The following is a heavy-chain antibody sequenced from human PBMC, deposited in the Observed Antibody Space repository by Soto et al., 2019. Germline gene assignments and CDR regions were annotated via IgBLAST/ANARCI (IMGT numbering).Heavy chain of an antibody. CDR1: GGSIRSSSSY. CDR3: ARVGSSWYDWFDP. D-gene: IGHD6-13*01. Sequence: PSETLSLTCTVSGGSIRSSSSYWGWVRQPPGKGLEWVGSIYYLGNTYYNPSLGSRATISVDTSKNQFSLKLSSVTAADTAVYYCARVGSSWYDWFDPWGQGTLVTVSS. CDR2: IYYLGNT. V-gene: IGHV4-39*07. J-gene: IGHJ5*02.